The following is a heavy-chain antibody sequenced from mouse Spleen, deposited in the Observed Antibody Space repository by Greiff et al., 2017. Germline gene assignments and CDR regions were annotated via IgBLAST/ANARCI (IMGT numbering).Heavy chain of an antibody. Sequence: EVQLQQSGPELVKPGDSVKISCKASGYSFTGYFMNWVMQSHGKSLEWIGRINPYNGDTFYNQKFKGKATLTVDKSSSTAHMELRSLTSEDSAVYYCAIYYGYDEAMDYWGQGTSVTVSS. CDR1: GYSFTGYF. V-gene: IGHV1-20*01. CDR2: INPYNGDT. D-gene: IGHD2-2*01. CDR3: AIYYGYDEAMDY. J-gene: IGHJ4*01.